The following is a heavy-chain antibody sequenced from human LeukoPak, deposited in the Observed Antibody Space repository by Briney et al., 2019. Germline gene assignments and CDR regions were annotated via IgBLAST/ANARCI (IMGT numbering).Heavy chain of an antibody. CDR1: GFTFGDYA. D-gene: IGHD4-11*01. V-gene: IGHV3-49*03. CDR3: STLTSRGLSDS. Sequence: GGSLRLSCTASGFTFGDYAMSWFRQAPGKGLEWVGLIRSKAYGGTTEYAASVKGGFTISRDDSKSIAYLQMNSLKSEDTAVYYCSTLTSRGLSDSWGQGTLVTVSS. CDR2: IRSKAYGGTT. J-gene: IGHJ4*02.